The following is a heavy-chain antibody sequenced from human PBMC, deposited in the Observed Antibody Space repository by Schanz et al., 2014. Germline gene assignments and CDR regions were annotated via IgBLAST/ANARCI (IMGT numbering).Heavy chain of an antibody. J-gene: IGHJ4*02. V-gene: IGHV1-18*01. D-gene: IGHD3-10*01. Sequence: QVQLVQSGAEVKKPGASATVSCKASGYTFNNHGISWARQAPGQGLEWMGWISVYHGHTNYAEKVHGRVAMTTDTSTSTAYMELRSLISDDTAVYYCVRDRVSFVRGPLGVDWGQGTQVNVSS. CDR3: VRDRVSFVRGPLGVD. CDR2: ISVYHGHT. CDR1: GYTFNNHG.